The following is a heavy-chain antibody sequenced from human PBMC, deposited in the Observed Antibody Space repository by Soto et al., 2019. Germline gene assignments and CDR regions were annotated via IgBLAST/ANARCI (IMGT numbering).Heavy chain of an antibody. CDR1: GGSISSSSYY. CDR2: IYYSGST. D-gene: IGHD6-13*01. J-gene: IGHJ5*02. Sequence: SETLSLTCTVSGGSISSSSYYWGWIRQPPGKGLEWIGYIYYSGSTNYNPSLKSQVTISVDTSKNQFSLKLSSVTAADTAVYYWARTIAAAGTNWFDPWGQGTLVTVSS. V-gene: IGHV4-61*05. CDR3: ARTIAAAGTNWFDP.